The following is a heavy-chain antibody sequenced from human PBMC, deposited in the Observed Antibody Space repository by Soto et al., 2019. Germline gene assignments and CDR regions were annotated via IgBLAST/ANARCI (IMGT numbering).Heavy chain of an antibody. Sequence: QITLKESGPPLVKPTQTLTLTCTFSGFSLSTSGVGVGWIRQPPGKALECLALIYWDDDKRYSPSLKSRLTITKDNSKNKVVPTMTNMDPVDTATYYCARRRAVTPFDYWFQGTLVTVSS. CDR3: ARRRAVTPFDY. D-gene: IGHD4-17*01. V-gene: IGHV2-5*02. J-gene: IGHJ4*02. CDR1: GFSLSTSGVG. CDR2: IYWDDDK.